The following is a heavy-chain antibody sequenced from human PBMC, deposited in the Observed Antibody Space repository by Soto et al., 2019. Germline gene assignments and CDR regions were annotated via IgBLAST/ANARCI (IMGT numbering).Heavy chain of an antibody. CDR3: ATYSETYLNWFDP. CDR2: IFASGTT. J-gene: IGHJ5*02. CDR1: GASIKSYY. D-gene: IGHD5-12*01. V-gene: IGHV4-4*07. Sequence: PSETLSLTCSVSGASIKSYYWAWIRQPAGKGLEWIGRIFASGTTNYNPSLRSRVTLSIDTSKNQFSLKLRSVTAADTAMYYCATYSETYLNWFDPWGQGTLVTVSS.